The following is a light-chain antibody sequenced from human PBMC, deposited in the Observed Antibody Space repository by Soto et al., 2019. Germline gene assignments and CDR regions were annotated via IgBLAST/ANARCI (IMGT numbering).Light chain of an antibody. V-gene: IGKV3-15*01. CDR2: DAS. CDR3: QQYNNWPPWT. J-gene: IGKJ1*01. CDR1: QSVSSK. Sequence: PATLSVSPWEGATLSCRASQSVSSKLAWYQQKPGQAPRLLIYDASTRATGIPARFSGSGSGTEFTLTISSLQSEDFAVYFCQQYNNWPPWTFGQGTKVDIK.